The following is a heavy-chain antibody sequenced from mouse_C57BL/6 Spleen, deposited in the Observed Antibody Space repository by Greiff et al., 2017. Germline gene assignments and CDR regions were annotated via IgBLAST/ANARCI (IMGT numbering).Heavy chain of an antibody. D-gene: IGHD5-1-1*01. J-gene: IGHJ4*01. Sequence: VQLQQSGAELVKPGASVKISCKASGYAFSSYWMNWVKQRPGKGLEWIGQIYPGDGDTNYNGKFKGKATLTADKSSSKAYMQLSSLTSEDSAVYFCARSNNYSYAMDYWGQGTSVTVSS. CDR1: GYAFSSYW. CDR3: ARSNNYSYAMDY. V-gene: IGHV1-80*01. CDR2: IYPGDGDT.